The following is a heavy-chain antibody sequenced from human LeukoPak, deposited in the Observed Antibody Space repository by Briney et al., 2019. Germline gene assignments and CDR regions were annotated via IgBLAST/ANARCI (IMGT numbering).Heavy chain of an antibody. Sequence: PSETLSLTCTVSGGSISSSSYYWGWIRQPPGKGLEWIGNIYYSGSTYYNPSLKSRVTISVDTSKNQFSLKLSSVTAADTAVYYCARVEGSSSWSWDYYYYMDVWGKGTTVTVSS. J-gene: IGHJ6*03. D-gene: IGHD6-13*01. CDR3: ARVEGSSSWSWDYYYYMDV. CDR1: GGSISSSSYY. CDR2: IYYSGST. V-gene: IGHV4-39*07.